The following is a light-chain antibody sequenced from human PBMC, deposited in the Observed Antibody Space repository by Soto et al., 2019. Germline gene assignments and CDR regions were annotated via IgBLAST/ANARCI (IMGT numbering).Light chain of an antibody. CDR2: AAY. J-gene: IGKJ5*01. CDR3: QYLNGAPTIT. Sequence: DIQLTQSPSFLSASVGDRVTITCSASQDVSDYLAWYQHAPGKAPNLLIYAAYTLQSGVPSRFSGSGSGTEFSLTITSLQPEDFATYYCQYLNGAPTITFGQGTRLDIK. V-gene: IGKV1-9*01. CDR1: QDVSDY.